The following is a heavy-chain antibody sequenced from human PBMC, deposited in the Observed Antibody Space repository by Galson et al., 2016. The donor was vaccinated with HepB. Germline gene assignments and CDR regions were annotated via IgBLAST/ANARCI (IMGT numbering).Heavy chain of an antibody. CDR3: ARDGGGTGGYYYYAMDV. J-gene: IGHJ6*02. D-gene: IGHD1-14*01. V-gene: IGHV3-7*03. CDR1: GFTFSTFW. Sequence: SLRLSCAASGFTFSTFWMTWVRQAPGKGLEWVANIKQDGSGKYYVDSVKGRFTISRENAKNSVYLQMNSLRGDDTAVYYCARDGGGTGGYYYYAMDVWGQGTTVTVSS. CDR2: IKQDGSGK.